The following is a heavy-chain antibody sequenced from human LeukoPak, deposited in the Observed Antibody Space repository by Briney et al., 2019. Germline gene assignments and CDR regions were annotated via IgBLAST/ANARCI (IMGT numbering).Heavy chain of an antibody. D-gene: IGHD2-2*01. CDR1: GFTLSKHP. J-gene: IGHJ4*02. V-gene: IGHV3-23*01. Sequence: PGGSLRLSCAVSGFTLSKHPMYWVRQATGKGLEWVSSLSDTGDSRHYADSVKGRFTISSDSARSPLYLQMNSLRGEDTAVYYCAKGECSCGSCYFDDWGQGSQVTVSS. CDR2: LSDTGDSR. CDR3: AKGECSCGSCYFDD.